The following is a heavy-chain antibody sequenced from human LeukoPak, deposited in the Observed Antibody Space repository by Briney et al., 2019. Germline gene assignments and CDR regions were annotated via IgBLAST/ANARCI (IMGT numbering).Heavy chain of an antibody. CDR2: ISGSGGST. V-gene: IGHV3-23*01. CDR3: ARRSGSSWYSWFDP. Sequence: GGSLRLSCAASGFTFSSYALSWVRQAPGKGLEWVSIISGSGGSTYYADSVKGRFTISRDNSKNTLYLQMNSLRAEDTAVYYCARRSGSSWYSWFDPWGQGTLVTVSS. D-gene: IGHD6-13*01. CDR1: GFTFSSYA. J-gene: IGHJ5*02.